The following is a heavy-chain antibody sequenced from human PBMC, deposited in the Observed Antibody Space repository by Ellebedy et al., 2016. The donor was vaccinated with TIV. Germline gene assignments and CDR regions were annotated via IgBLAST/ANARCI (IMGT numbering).Heavy chain of an antibody. V-gene: IGHV1-69*10. D-gene: IGHD4-23*01. J-gene: IGHJ5*01. CDR1: GGTFSNYA. Sequence: AASVKVSCKASGGTFSNYAISWVRQAPGQGLEWMGVIIPLLGIPNYAQKFQGRVTITADKSTSTVSMELSSLRSEDTAVYYCARALYGGNSGAPFDSWGQGTLVTVSS. CDR3: ARALYGGNSGAPFDS. CDR2: IIPLLGIP.